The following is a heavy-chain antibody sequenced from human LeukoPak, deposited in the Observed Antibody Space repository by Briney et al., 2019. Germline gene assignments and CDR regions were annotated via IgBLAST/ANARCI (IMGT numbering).Heavy chain of an antibody. V-gene: IGHV3-21*01. D-gene: IGHD3-10*01. CDR3: ARETQESFDY. Sequence: PGGSLRLSCAASGFTFNDYSMNWVRQAPGEGLEWVSSISSSSNYIYYADSVKGRFTISRDNAKNSLYLQMNSLRAEDAAVYYCARETQESFDYWGQGTLVTVSS. J-gene: IGHJ4*02. CDR1: GFTFNDYS. CDR2: ISSSSNYI.